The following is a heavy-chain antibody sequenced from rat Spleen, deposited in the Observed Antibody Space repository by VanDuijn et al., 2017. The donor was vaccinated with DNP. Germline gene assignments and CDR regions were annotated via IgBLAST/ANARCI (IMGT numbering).Heavy chain of an antibody. V-gene: IGHV5-22*01. CDR3: TTGTAY. CDR2: ISYEGSST. Sequence: EVQLVESGGGLVQPGRSLKLSCAASGFTFSDYYMAWVRQAPKKGLEWVASISYEGSSTYYGDSVKGRFTISRDNAKSTLYLQMDSLRSEDTATYYCTTGTAYWGQGVMVTVSS. CDR1: GFTFSDYY. D-gene: IGHD1-11*01. J-gene: IGHJ2*01.